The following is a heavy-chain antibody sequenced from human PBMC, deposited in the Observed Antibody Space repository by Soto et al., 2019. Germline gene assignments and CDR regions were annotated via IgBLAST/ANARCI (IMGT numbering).Heavy chain of an antibody. J-gene: IGHJ6*02. CDR2: ISGGGGTT. CDR1: GFTFSSHV. V-gene: IGHV3-23*01. CDR3: ARGPRAPPPHDYGMDV. Sequence: LRLSCAASGFTFSSHVMNWVRQAPGKGLEWVAAISGGGGTTYYGDSVEGRFTMSRDNSKNTLYLQMNSLRAEDTAVYYCARGPRAPPPHDYGMDVWGQGTTVTVSS.